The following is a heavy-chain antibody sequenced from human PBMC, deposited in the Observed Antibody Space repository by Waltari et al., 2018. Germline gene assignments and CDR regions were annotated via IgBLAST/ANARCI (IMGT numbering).Heavy chain of an antibody. V-gene: IGHV3-7*01. J-gene: IGHJ4*02. CDR3: TRDPGYCTGGVCYTSFDY. Sequence: EVQLVESGGGLVQLGGSRRLSCEAFGFSFLNIGMSWVGQGPGKGREWVANRNPVGSEKYYVDSVNGRFTISRDNAKNSLYLQMNSLRAEDTAVYYCTRDPGYCTGGVCYTSFDYWAQGSLVTVSS. CDR2: RNPVGSEK. CDR1: GFSFLNIG. D-gene: IGHD2-8*02.